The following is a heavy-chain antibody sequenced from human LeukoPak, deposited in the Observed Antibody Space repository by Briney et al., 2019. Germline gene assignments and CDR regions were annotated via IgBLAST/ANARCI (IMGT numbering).Heavy chain of an antibody. CDR1: VGSISSGSYY. D-gene: IGHD3-22*01. V-gene: IGHV4-61*02. CDR3: ARCYYDSSGYTPLYYYYMDV. Sequence: SQTLSLTCTDSVGSISSGSYYWSWIRQPAGNGLEWIGRIYTGGSTNYNPSLKSRATISVDTPKNQFSLKLSSVTAADTAVYYCARCYYDSSGYTPLYYYYMDVWGKGTTVTVSS. J-gene: IGHJ6*03. CDR2: IYTGGST.